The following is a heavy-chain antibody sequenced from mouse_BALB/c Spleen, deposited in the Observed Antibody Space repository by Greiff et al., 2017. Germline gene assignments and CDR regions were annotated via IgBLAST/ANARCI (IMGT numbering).Heavy chain of an antibody. CDR2: IYPYNGGT. J-gene: IGHJ4*01. Sequence: EVQLQQSGPELVKPGASVKISCKASGYTFTDYNMHWVKQSHGKSLEWIGYIYPYNGGTGYNQKFKSKATLTVDNSSSTAYMELRSLTSEDSAVYYCARYHYYGSSYGYAMDYWGQGTSVTVSS. CDR3: ARYHYYGSSYGYAMDY. V-gene: IGHV1S29*02. CDR1: GYTFTDYN. D-gene: IGHD1-1*01.